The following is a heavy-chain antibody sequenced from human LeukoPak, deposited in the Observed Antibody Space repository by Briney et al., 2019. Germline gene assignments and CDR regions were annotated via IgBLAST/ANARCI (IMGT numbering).Heavy chain of an antibody. CDR1: GGSISSGGYY. V-gene: IGHV4-61*08. CDR2: IYYSGST. D-gene: IGHD1-26*01. J-gene: IGHJ4*02. CDR3: ARDHRGELGYFDY. Sequence: SQTLSLTCTVSGGSISSGGYYWSWIRQPPGKGLEWIGYIYYSGSTNYNPSLKSRVTISVDTSKNQFSLKLSSVTAADTAVYYCARDHRGELGYFDYWGQGTLVTVSS.